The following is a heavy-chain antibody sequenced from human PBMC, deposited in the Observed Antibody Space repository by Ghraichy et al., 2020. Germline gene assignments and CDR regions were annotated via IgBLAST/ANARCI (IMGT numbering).Heavy chain of an antibody. V-gene: IGHV3-23*01. Sequence: GESLNISCAASGFTFRSYAMGWVRQAPGKGLEWVSSISDSGAGTYYADSVKGRFTISRDNSRNTLNLQMDSLRVDDTAVYYCATTCSGATCVWGYWGQGTLVTVSS. J-gene: IGHJ4*02. CDR3: ATTCSGATCVWGY. CDR1: GFTFRSYA. CDR2: ISDSGAGT. D-gene: IGHD2-15*01.